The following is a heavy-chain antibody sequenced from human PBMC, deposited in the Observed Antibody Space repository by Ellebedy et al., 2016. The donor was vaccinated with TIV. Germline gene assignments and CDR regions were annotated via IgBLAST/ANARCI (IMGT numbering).Heavy chain of an antibody. V-gene: IGHV3-48*02. CDR1: GFTFSTYS. Sequence: PGGSLRLSCAASGFTFSTYSMNWVRQAPGKGLEWISYIGSRSGIFHYAGSVKGRFTISRDNAKNSLYLQVNSLRDEDTAVYYCARGGGSGTYYSFDYWGRGTLVTVSS. J-gene: IGHJ4*02. CDR3: ARGGGSGTYYSFDY. D-gene: IGHD3-10*01. CDR2: IGSRSGIF.